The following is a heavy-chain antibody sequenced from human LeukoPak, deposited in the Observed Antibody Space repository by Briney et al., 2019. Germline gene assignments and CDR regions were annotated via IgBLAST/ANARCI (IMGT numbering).Heavy chain of an antibody. CDR2: IYYSGST. D-gene: IGHD3-9*01. CDR1: GGSISSYY. J-gene: IGHJ6*02. Sequence: SETLSLTCTVSGGSISSYYWSWIRQPPGKGLEWIGYIYYSGSTNYNPSLKSRVTISVDTSKNQFSLKLSSVTAADTAVYYCASGNRYYDILTGDYYYNGMDVWGQGTTVTVSS. V-gene: IGHV4-59*01. CDR3: ASGNRYYDILTGDYYYNGMDV.